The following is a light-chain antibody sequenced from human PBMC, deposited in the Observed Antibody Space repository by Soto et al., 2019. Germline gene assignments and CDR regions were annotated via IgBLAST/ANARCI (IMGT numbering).Light chain of an antibody. V-gene: IGLV2-11*01. CDR2: DVT. CDR1: SSDIGAYNY. J-gene: IGLJ2*01. CDR3: CSYAGSYIFV. Sequence: QSVLTQPRSVSGSPGQSVTISCTGSSSDIGAYNYVSWYQQHPGKAPKLMIYDVTKRPSGVPDRFSGSKSGNTASLTISGLQAADEADYYCCSYAGSYIFVFGGGTKLTVL.